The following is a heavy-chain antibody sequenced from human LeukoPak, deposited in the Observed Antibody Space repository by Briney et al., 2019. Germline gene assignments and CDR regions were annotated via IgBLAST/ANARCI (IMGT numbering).Heavy chain of an antibody. V-gene: IGHV3-30*02. CDR1: GFTFSSYG. Sequence: GGSLRLSCAASGFTFSSYGMHWVRQAPGKGLEWVASIWFDASNKYYADSVKGRFTISRDNSKNTLYLQMNSLRPEDTAVYYCVRGVSISSSWYNDIWGQGTMVTVSS. CDR2: IWFDASNK. D-gene: IGHD6-13*01. J-gene: IGHJ3*02. CDR3: VRGVSISSSWYNDI.